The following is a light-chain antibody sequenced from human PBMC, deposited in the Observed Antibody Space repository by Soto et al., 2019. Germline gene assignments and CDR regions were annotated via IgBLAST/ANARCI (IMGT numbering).Light chain of an antibody. J-gene: IGKJ1*01. V-gene: IGKV3-15*01. Sequence: GERATLSCRASQSVRSNLAWYQQKPGQSPRLLIYGASTRATGIPARFSGSGSGTQFTLTISSLQAEDLGVWSCQPYYNWLPTLTFGYGTMVDIK. CDR1: QSVRSN. CDR2: GAS. CDR3: QPYYNWLPTLT.